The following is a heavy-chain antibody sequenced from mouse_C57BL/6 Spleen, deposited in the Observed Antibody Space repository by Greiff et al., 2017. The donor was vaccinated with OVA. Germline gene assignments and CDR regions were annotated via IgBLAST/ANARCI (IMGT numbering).Heavy chain of an antibody. CDR2: IDPSDSYT. J-gene: IGHJ2*01. CDR3: ATTVVATRFDY. Sequence: QVQLQQPGAELVKPGASVKLSCKASGYTFTSYWMQWVKQRPGQGLEWIGEIDPSDSYTNYNQKFKGKATLTVDTSSSTAYMQLSSLTSEDSAVYYCATTVVATRFDYWGQGTTLTVSS. CDR1: GYTFTSYW. D-gene: IGHD1-1*01. V-gene: IGHV1-50*01.